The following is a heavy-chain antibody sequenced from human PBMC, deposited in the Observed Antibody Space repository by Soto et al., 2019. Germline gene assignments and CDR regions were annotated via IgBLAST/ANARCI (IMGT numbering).Heavy chain of an antibody. J-gene: IGHJ3*02. CDR3: AKGLGLWSGYLDAFDI. CDR2: TSYDGSKK. D-gene: IGHD3-3*01. CDR1: GFTFSSYG. Sequence: QVQLVESGGGVVQPGRSRSLSCAASGFTFSSYGMHWVRQAPGKGLEWVAVTSYDGSKKYYGDSVKGRFTISRDNYMNTVYLQLYSLSAEDTAVYYCAKGLGLWSGYLDAFDIWGQGTMVTVSS. V-gene: IGHV3-30*18.